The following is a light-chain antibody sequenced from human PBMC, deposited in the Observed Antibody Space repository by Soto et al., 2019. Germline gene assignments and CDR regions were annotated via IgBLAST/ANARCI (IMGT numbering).Light chain of an antibody. J-gene: IGKJ1*01. V-gene: IGKV1-8*01. CDR3: QQYNSYPWT. CDR1: QGISSY. Sequence: AIRMTQSPSSFSASTGDRATITCRASQGISSYLAWYQQKPGKAPKLLIYAASTLQSGVPSRFSGSGSGTEFTLSISSLQPDDFATYYCQQYNSYPWTFGQGTKVDIK. CDR2: AAS.